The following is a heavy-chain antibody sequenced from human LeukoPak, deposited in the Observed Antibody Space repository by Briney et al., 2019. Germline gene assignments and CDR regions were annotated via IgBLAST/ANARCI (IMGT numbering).Heavy chain of an antibody. J-gene: IGHJ5*02. D-gene: IGHD3-22*01. CDR2: IYSSGST. Sequence: SETLSLTCTVSGGSISSYYWSWIRQPPGKGLEWIGCIYSSGSTNYNPSLKSRVTMSVDTSKNQFSLKVSSVTAADTAVYYCARCAYYDSSGPRIRLFDPWGQGTLVTVSS. CDR1: GGSISSYY. V-gene: IGHV4-59*01. CDR3: ARCAYYDSSGPRIRLFDP.